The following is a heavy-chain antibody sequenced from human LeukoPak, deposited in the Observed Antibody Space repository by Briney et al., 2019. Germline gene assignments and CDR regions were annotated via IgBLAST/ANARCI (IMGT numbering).Heavy chain of an antibody. Sequence: SVKVSCKASGGTFSSYTISWVRQAPGQGLEWMGRIIPILGIANYAQKFQGRVTITADKSTSTAYMELSSLRSEDTAVYYCARDLEGYYDSSGYRGGDYWGPGTLVTVSS. CDR2: IIPILGIA. CDR1: GGTFSSYT. CDR3: ARDLEGYYDSSGYRGGDY. J-gene: IGHJ4*02. D-gene: IGHD3-22*01. V-gene: IGHV1-69*04.